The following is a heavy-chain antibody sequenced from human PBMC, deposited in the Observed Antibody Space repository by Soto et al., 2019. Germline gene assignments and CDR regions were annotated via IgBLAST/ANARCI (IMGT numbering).Heavy chain of an antibody. J-gene: IGHJ6*02. CDR3: SAGTYYYGMDV. V-gene: IGHV3-30*02. CDR1: GFTFSSYG. D-gene: IGHD1-1*01. Sequence: GGSLRLSCAASGFTFSSYGMHWVRQAPGKGLEWVAVIPYDGSNKYYADSVKGRFTISRDNSKNTLYLQMNSLRAEDTAVYYCSAGTYYYGMDVWGQGTTVTVSS. CDR2: IPYDGSNK.